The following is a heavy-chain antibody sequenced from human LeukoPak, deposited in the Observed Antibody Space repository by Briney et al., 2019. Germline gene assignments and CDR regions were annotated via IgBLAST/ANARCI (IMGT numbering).Heavy chain of an antibody. CDR3: AKSVWYSSSWYYFDY. D-gene: IGHD6-13*01. CDR2: IRGLGLSA. J-gene: IGHJ4*02. V-gene: IGHV3-23*01. Sequence: PGGSLRLSCAASGFTFSTYAMTWVRQAPGKGLEWVSTIRGLGLSAYYAASVKGRFTISRDNFKNTLYMQMNSLKAEDTAVYYCAKSVWYSSSWYYFDYWGQGILVTVSS. CDR1: GFTFSTYA.